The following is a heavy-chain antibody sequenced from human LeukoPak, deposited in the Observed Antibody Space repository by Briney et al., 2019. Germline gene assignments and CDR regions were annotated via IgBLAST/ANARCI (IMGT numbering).Heavy chain of an antibody. CDR3: ARSPRLGRYGYGPWELPVSYFDY. CDR1: GYSISSGYF. D-gene: IGHD1-26*01. J-gene: IGHJ4*02. Sequence: SETLSLTCTVSGYSISSGYFWGWMRQPPGKGLEWIGSIYQSETAHHNPSLKSRVTISVDTSKNQFSLKLSSVTAAETAVYYCARSPRLGRYGYGPWELPVSYFDYWGQGTLVTVSS. CDR2: IYQSETA. V-gene: IGHV4-38-2*02.